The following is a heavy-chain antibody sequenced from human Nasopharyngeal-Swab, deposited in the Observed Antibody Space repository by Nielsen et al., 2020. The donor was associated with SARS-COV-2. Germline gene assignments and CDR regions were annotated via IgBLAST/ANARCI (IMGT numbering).Heavy chain of an antibody. V-gene: IGHV4-4*09. Sequence: SETLSLTCTVSGGSISPYYWGWVRQPPGKGLEWIGFIYFGGNTKYNPSLKSRVTISVAKSKNQFSLDLSSVTAADTAVYYCARSSAQEAGHYYYYYDMNVWGQGTTVTVSS. CDR1: GGSISPYY. J-gene: IGHJ6*02. D-gene: IGHD6-25*01. CDR3: ARSSAQEAGHYYYYYDMNV. CDR2: IYFGGNT.